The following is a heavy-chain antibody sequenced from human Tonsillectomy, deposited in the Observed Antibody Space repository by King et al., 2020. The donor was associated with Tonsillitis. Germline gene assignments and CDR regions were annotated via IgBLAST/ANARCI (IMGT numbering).Heavy chain of an antibody. V-gene: IGHV4-38-2*02. Sequence: VQLQESGPGLVKPSETLSLTCAVSGYPISSGYYWGWIRQPPGKGLEWLRSIYHSGSTYYNPSLKSRVTISVDTSKNQFSLKLTSVTAADTAVYYCAREVVAAAGTSKFDPWGQGTLVTVSS. J-gene: IGHJ5*02. D-gene: IGHD6-13*01. CDR3: AREVVAAAGTSKFDP. CDR2: IYHSGST. CDR1: GYPISSGYY.